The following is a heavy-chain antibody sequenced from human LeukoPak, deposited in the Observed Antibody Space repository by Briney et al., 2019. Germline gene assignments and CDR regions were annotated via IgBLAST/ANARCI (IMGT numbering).Heavy chain of an antibody. CDR3: ARALELGLGGYVDL. J-gene: IGHJ2*01. V-gene: IGHV1-2*02. CDR1: GYTFTGYY. CDR2: INPYSGGT. Sequence: ASVKVSCKASGYTFTGYYMHWVRQAPGPGIEWMGWINPYSGGTNYAQKFQGRVTMTRDTSISTAYMELSRLRSDDTAVYYCARALELGLGGYVDLWGRGTLVTVSS. D-gene: IGHD4-23*01.